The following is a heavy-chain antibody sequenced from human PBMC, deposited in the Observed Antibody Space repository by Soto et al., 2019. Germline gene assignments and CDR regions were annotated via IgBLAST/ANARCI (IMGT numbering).Heavy chain of an antibody. CDR1: GYTFPNYA. D-gene: IGHD5-18*01. V-gene: IGHV1-3*01. J-gene: IGHJ4*02. CDR3: ARDPGYSYGYN. Sequence: ASVKVSCKTSGYTFPNYAIHWVRQAPGQRPEWMGWINAGNGNTKYSQKFQGRVTITRDTSASTAYMELSSLRSEDTAVYYCARDPGYSYGYNWGQGTLVTVSS. CDR2: INAGNGNT.